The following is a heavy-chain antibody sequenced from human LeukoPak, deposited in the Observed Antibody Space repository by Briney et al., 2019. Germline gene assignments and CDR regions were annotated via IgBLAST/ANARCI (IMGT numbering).Heavy chain of an antibody. CDR3: ARSGYSSSWNRLLNWFDP. Sequence: PSETLSLTCAVYGGSFSGYYWSWIRQPPGKGLEWIGEINHSGSTNYNPSLKSRVTISVDTSKNQFSLKLSSVTAADTAVYYCARSGYSSSWNRLLNWFDPWGQGTLVTVSS. CDR1: GGSFSGYY. V-gene: IGHV4-34*01. D-gene: IGHD6-13*01. CDR2: INHSGST. J-gene: IGHJ5*02.